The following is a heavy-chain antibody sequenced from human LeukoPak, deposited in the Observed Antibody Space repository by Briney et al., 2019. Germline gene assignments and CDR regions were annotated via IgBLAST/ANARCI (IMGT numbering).Heavy chain of an antibody. CDR3: ARDQLGSWYDNWFDP. CDR1: GFNVSSYS. V-gene: IGHV3-21*01. J-gene: IGHJ5*02. D-gene: IGHD6-13*01. CDR2: IRSSSNYI. Sequence: GGSLRLSCAASGFNVSSYSMNWVRQAPGKGLEWVSSIRSSSNYIYDADSMKGRFTITRDNAKNSLYLQMNSLRAEDTAVYYCARDQLGSWYDNWFDPWGQGTLVTVSS.